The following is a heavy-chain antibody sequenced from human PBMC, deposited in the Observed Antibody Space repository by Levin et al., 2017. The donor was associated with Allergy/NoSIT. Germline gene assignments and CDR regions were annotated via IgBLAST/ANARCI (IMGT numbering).Heavy chain of an antibody. CDR1: GFTFSSSD. J-gene: IGHJ4*02. CDR2: ISTSGGTT. Sequence: PGGSLRLSCAASGFTFSSSDMSWVRQAPGKGLEWVSAISTSGGTTYYADSVKGRFTISRDNSKNTLYLQMNSLRAEDTAVYYCARGIGNYDYWGQGTLVTVSS. V-gene: IGHV3-23*01. CDR3: ARGIGNYDY. D-gene: IGHD4-11*01.